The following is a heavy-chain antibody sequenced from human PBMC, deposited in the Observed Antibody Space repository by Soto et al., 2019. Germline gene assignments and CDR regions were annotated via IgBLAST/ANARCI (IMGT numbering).Heavy chain of an antibody. D-gene: IGHD6-19*01. Sequence: SETLSLTCTVSSGSISNYYWSWIRQPPGKGLEWIGYIYDSGTTNYNPSLKSRVIISVDTSRDQFSLKLSSVTAADTAVYYCARHGYSSDWYGSLDSWGRGTLVTVSS. CDR1: SGSISNYY. CDR3: ARHGYSSDWYGSLDS. V-gene: IGHV4-59*08. CDR2: IYDSGTT. J-gene: IGHJ4*02.